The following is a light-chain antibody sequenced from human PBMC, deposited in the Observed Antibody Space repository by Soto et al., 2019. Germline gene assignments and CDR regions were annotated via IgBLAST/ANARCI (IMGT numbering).Light chain of an antibody. CDR1: QSISSW. Sequence: DIQKTQSPSTLSASVGDRVTITCRASQSISSWLAWYQQKPGKAPKLLIYKASSLESGVPSRFSGSGSGTEFTLTISSLQPDEFATYYCQQYNSYSWTFGQGTKVEIK. J-gene: IGKJ1*01. V-gene: IGKV1-5*03. CDR2: KAS. CDR3: QQYNSYSWT.